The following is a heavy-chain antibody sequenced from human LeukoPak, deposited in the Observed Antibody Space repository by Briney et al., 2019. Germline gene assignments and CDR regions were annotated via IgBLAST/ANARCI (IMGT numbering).Heavy chain of an antibody. V-gene: IGHV3-21*01. J-gene: IGHJ5*02. CDR1: GLSSTAHT. CDR3: AREGQGAWYWFDL. CDR2: IDSTSTYI. D-gene: IGHD6-19*01. Sequence: GGSLRLSCEGSGLSSTAHTMNWVRQAPGKGLEWVSSIDSTSTYIYYADSMKGRFSISRDNAKNSLYLQMSSLRAEDTAVYYCAREGQGAWYWFDLWGQGTLVTVSS.